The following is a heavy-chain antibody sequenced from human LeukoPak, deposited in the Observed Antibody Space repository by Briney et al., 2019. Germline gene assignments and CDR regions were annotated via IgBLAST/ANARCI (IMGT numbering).Heavy chain of an antibody. CDR1: GGSISSYY. D-gene: IGHD2-2*01. CDR3: ARDSTPGGSSTSCYLCGFDP. Sequence: PSETLSLTCTVSGGSISSYYWSWIRQPAGKGLEWIGRIYTSGSTNYNPSLKSRVTMSVDTSKNQFSLKLSSVTAADTAVYYCARDSTPGGSSTSCYLCGFDPWGQGTLVTVSS. CDR2: IYTSGST. V-gene: IGHV4-4*07. J-gene: IGHJ5*02.